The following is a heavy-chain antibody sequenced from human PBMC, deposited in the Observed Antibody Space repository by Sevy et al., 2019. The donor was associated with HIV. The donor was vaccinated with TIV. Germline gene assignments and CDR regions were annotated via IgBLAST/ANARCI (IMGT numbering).Heavy chain of an antibody. Sequence: ASVKVSCKASGGTFSSYAISWVRQAPGQGLEWMGGIIPIFGTANYAQKFQGRVTITADKSTSTAYMELSSLRSEDTAVYYCARDTYYYDSSGYRPDYYYYMDFWGKGTTVTVSS. CDR2: IIPIFGTA. J-gene: IGHJ6*03. D-gene: IGHD3-22*01. CDR1: GGTFSSYA. V-gene: IGHV1-69*06. CDR3: ARDTYYYDSSGYRPDYYYYMDF.